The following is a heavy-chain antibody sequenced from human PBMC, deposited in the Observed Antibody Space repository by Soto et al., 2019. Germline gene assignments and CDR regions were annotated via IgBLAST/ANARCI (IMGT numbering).Heavy chain of an antibody. CDR3: AHRHSGWYLFDY. CDR2: IYWNDDK. CDR1: GFSLSTSRLG. Sequence: QITLKESGPTLVRPTQKLTLTCTFSGFSLSTSRLGVGWIRQPSGKALEWLALIYWNDDKRYSPSLKARLTITRDTAKNHVVLTMTNMDPVDTATYYLAHRHSGWYLFDYWGQGTLVTVSS. D-gene: IGHD6-19*01. J-gene: IGHJ4*02. V-gene: IGHV2-5*01.